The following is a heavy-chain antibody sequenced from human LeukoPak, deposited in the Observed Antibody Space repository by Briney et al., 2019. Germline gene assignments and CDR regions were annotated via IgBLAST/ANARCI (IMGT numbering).Heavy chain of an antibody. V-gene: IGHV3-23*01. CDR1: GFTFSSYA. D-gene: IGHD3-3*01. CDR2: ISGSGGST. CDR3: ARAPPVFGVARPYYMDV. J-gene: IGHJ6*03. Sequence: GGSLRLSCAASGFTFSSYAMSWVRQAPGKGLEWVSAISGSGGSTYYADSVKGRFTISRDNSMNSLYLQMNSLRAEDTAVYYCARAPPVFGVARPYYMDVWGKGTTVTVSS.